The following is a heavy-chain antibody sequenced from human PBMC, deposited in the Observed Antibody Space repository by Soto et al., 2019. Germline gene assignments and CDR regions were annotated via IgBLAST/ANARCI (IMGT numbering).Heavy chain of an antibody. Sequence: QLQLQESGSGLVKPSQTLSLTCAVSGDSMSSGGYSWNWIRQPPGKGLEWIGNTYYSGGTDYNPSLKTRVTITVDRSNTQFSLTLRSVTAADTAVYYCARDSRSGYYLEYWGQGTLVTVSS. CDR3: ARDSRSGYYLEY. D-gene: IGHD3-22*01. V-gene: IGHV4-30-2*01. J-gene: IGHJ4*02. CDR1: GDSMSSGGYS. CDR2: TYYSGGT.